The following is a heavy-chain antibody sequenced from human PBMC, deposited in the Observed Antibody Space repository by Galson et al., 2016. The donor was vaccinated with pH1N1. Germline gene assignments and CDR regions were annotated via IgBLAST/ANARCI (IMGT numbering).Heavy chain of an antibody. J-gene: IGHJ4*02. CDR2: VSNDGDST. V-gene: IGHV3-23*01. D-gene: IGHD2-15*01. Sequence: SLRLSCAVSGFTFSTYGMNWVRQAPGKGLEWVSAVSNDGDSTYYTDSVKGWFTVSRDNSKNTLHLQMNSLRAEDTAIYYCAKRMSCSHGSCAMDYWGQGTLVTVSS. CDR1: GFTFSTYG. CDR3: AKRMSCSHGSCAMDY.